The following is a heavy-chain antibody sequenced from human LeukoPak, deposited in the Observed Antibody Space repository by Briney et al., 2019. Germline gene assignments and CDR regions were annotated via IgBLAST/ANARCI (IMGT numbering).Heavy chain of an antibody. D-gene: IGHD1-26*01. CDR3: AIIPPLKWELPLDY. CDR2: ISAYNGNT. Sequence: GASVKVSCKASGYTFTSYGISWVRQAPGQGLEWMGWISAYNGNTNYAQKLQGRVTMTTDTSTSTAYMELRSLRSDDTAVYYCAIIPPLKWELPLDYWGQGTLVTVSS. J-gene: IGHJ4*02. V-gene: IGHV1-18*01. CDR1: GYTFTSYG.